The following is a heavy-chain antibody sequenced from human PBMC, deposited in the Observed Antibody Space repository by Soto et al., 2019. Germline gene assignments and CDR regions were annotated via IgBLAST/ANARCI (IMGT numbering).Heavy chain of an antibody. V-gene: IGHV3-23*01. CDR2: ISGSGGST. D-gene: IGHD6-13*01. J-gene: IGHJ6*02. Sequence: PGGSLRLSCAASGFTFSSYAMSWVHQARGKGLEWVSAISGSGGSTYYADSVKGRFTISRDNSKNTLYLQMNSLRAEDTAVYCCAQIALYQRIAAAGSSYYYYGMDVWGQGTTVTVSS. CDR1: GFTFSSYA. CDR3: AQIALYQRIAAAGSSYYYYGMDV.